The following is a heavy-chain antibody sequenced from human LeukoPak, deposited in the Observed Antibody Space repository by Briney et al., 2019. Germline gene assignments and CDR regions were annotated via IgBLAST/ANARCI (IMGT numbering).Heavy chain of an antibody. Sequence: PGGSLRLSCAAPGFTFSNYAMSWVRQAPGKGLEWVSFISGSGENTHYADSVKGRFTLSRDNSKNTLDLQMNSLRAEDTAVYYCAKSDLFDFWTGYHYYMDVWGKGTTVTVSS. V-gene: IGHV3-23*01. D-gene: IGHD3/OR15-3a*01. CDR3: AKSDLFDFWTGYHYYMDV. CDR2: ISGSGENT. J-gene: IGHJ6*03. CDR1: GFTFSNYA.